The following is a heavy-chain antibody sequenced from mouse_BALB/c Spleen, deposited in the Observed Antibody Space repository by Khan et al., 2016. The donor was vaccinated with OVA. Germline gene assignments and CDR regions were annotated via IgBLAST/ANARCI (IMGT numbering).Heavy chain of an antibody. CDR2: INPTSGYT. Sequence: QVQLQQSGAELVKPGASVKMSCKASGYTFTSYWMYWIKQRPGQGLEWIGYINPTSGYTDYNQKFKDKVTFTADKSSSTVYLQLSSLTSDDSAVYYCESDRIDYWGQGTALTVSS. V-gene: IGHV1-7*01. CDR1: GYTFTSYW. J-gene: IGHJ2*01. CDR3: ESDRIDY.